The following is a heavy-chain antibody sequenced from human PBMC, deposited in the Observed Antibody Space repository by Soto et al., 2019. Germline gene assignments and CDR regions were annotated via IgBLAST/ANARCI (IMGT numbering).Heavy chain of an antibody. CDR1: GERVTSYG. V-gene: IGHV5-51*01. CDR3: AREPQLTSVTVFDY. Sequence: GDSLKISCKGSGERVTSYGSVWVRQMPGKALECMGIIYPGDSDTRYSPSFQGQVTISADKSISTAYLQWTSLITEDTAVYYCAREPQLTSVTVFDYWGEGTPVTVSS. CDR2: IYPGDSDT. D-gene: IGHD4-17*01. J-gene: IGHJ4*02.